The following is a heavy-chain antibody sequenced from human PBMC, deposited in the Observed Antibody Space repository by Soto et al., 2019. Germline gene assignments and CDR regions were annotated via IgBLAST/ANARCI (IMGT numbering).Heavy chain of an antibody. D-gene: IGHD3-3*01. CDR2: ISAYNGNT. V-gene: IGHV1-18*01. Sequence: QVQLVQSGAEVKKPGASVKVSCKASGYTFTSYGISWVRQAPGQGLEWMGWISAYNGNTNYAQKLQGRVTMTTDTSTSTAYMELRSLRSDDTAVYYCARDLSTIFGVVIRTYYYYGMDVWGQGTTLTVSS. CDR3: ARDLSTIFGVVIRTYYYYGMDV. CDR1: GYTFTSYG. J-gene: IGHJ6*02.